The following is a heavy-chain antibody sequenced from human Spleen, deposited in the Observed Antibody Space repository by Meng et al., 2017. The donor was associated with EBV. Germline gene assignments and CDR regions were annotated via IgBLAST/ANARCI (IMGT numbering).Heavy chain of an antibody. Sequence: QVQRQESGPGLAKPSGTLSLTCGVSGGSISSSKWWSWVRQPPGKGLEWIGEIHHSGSTNFNPSLKSRVTISVDKSKNQLSLKLSSVTAADTAVYYCATTYGDDSHYFDYWGQGTLVTASS. D-gene: IGHD4-17*01. CDR3: ATTYGDDSHYFDY. J-gene: IGHJ4*02. CDR2: IHHSGST. V-gene: IGHV4-4*02. CDR1: GGSISSSKW.